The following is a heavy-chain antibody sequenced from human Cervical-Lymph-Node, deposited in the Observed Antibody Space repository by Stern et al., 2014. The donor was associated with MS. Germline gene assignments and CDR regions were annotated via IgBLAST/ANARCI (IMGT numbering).Heavy chain of an antibody. J-gene: IGHJ4*02. CDR1: GGSINSGGYY. V-gene: IGHV4-31*03. Sequence: QVQLVESGPGLVKPSQTLSLTCTVSGGSINSGGYYWSWIRQPPGKGLEWIGYISYSGTTYYKSSLKSRITMSLDTSKNQFSLKLTAVTAADTALYYCARMVEGSYNLFPEFFDIWGQGTLVTVSS. CDR3: ARMVEGSYNLFPEFFDI. D-gene: IGHD2-2*02. CDR2: ISYSGTT.